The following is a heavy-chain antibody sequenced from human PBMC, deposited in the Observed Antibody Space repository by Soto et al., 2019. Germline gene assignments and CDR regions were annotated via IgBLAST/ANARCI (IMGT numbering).Heavy chain of an antibody. D-gene: IGHD1-26*01. J-gene: IGHJ4*02. CDR2: IIPVFGRT. Sequence: QAQVVQSGAEVTKPGSSVKVSCRASEDIFSSSGFSWVRQAPGLGLEWMGGIIPVFGRTEYAQRFRGRVTISADDAKRTAYMELDSVTSDDTAVYYCAKGYTGEAATTGPLDLWGQGTLVTVSS. CDR1: EDIFSSSG. V-gene: IGHV1-69*01. CDR3: AKGYTGEAATTGPLDL.